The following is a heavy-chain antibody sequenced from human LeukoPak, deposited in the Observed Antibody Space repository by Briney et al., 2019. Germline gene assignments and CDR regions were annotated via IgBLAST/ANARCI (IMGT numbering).Heavy chain of an antibody. V-gene: IGHV4-61*02. Sequence: SQTLSLTCTVSGGSISSGSYYWSWIRQPAGKGLEWIGRIYTSGSTNYNPSLKSRVTISVDTSKNQFSLKLSSVTAADTAVYYCAREDYGSGNMDVWGKGTTVTISS. CDR2: IYTSGST. D-gene: IGHD3-10*01. CDR1: GGSISSGSYY. CDR3: AREDYGSGNMDV. J-gene: IGHJ6*03.